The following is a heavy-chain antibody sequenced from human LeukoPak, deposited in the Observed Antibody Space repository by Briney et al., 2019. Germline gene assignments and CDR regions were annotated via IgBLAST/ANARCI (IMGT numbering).Heavy chain of an antibody. J-gene: IGHJ4*02. V-gene: IGHV3-30*04. D-gene: IGHD5-24*01. CDR2: ISYDGSNK. CDR3: ARGGDGYNYFDY. CDR1: GFTFSSYA. Sequence: GGSLSLSCAASGFTFSSYAMHWFRQAPGKGLEWVAVISYDGSNKYYADSVKGRFTISRDNSKNTLYLQMNSLRAEDTAVYYCARGGDGYNYFDYWGQGTLVTVSS.